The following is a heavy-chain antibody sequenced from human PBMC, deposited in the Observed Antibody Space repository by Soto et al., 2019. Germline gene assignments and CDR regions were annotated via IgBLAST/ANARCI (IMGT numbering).Heavy chain of an antibody. Sequence: QVQLQESGPGLLKPSETLSLTCTVSGGSIRSYCWTWIRQPPGEGLEWIGCICNSGSTNYNPSLKCRVTRSVDTPMNQFSLQLSSVTVADTAVYYCAGGGSIVVATRRLMDVWGKGTTVTVSS. CDR1: GGSIRSYC. D-gene: IGHD3-22*01. V-gene: IGHV4-59*03. CDR3: AGGGSIVVATRRLMDV. CDR2: ICNSGST. J-gene: IGHJ6*03.